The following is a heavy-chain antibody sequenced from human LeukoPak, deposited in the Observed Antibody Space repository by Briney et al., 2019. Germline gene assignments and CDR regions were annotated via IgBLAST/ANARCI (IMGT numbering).Heavy chain of an antibody. Sequence: GGPLRLSCAASGFTFSSYAMSWVRQAPGKGLEWVSAISGSGGSTYYADSVKGRFTISRDNSKNTLYLQMNSLKAEDTAAYYCAKGSYYDSSGSFYFDYWGQGTLVTVSS. J-gene: IGHJ4*02. V-gene: IGHV3-23*01. CDR1: GFTFSSYA. CDR2: ISGSGGST. CDR3: AKGSYYDSSGSFYFDY. D-gene: IGHD3-22*01.